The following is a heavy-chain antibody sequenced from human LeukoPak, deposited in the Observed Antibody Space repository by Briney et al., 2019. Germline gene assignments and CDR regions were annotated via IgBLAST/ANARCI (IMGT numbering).Heavy chain of an antibody. D-gene: IGHD2-15*01. Sequence: PGGSLRLSCAASGFTFTNYGMIWVRQAPGKGLEWVSAISGSGRSTYYADSVKGRFTISRDNSKNTLYLQMNSLRAEDTAVYYCAKAPHAYCSGGSCYFDYWGQGILVTVSS. CDR1: GFTFTNYG. J-gene: IGHJ4*02. V-gene: IGHV3-23*01. CDR2: ISGSGRST. CDR3: AKAPHAYCSGGSCYFDY.